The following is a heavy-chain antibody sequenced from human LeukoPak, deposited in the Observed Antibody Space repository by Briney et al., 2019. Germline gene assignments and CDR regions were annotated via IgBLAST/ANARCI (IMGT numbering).Heavy chain of an antibody. CDR1: GGSISSSNYY. D-gene: IGHD3-9*01. CDR2: IYYSGST. CDR3: AGYDILTGLNL. V-gene: IGHV4-39*07. Sequence: SETLSLTCTASGGSISSSNYYWGWIRQPPGKGLEWIGSIYYSGSTYYSPSLKSRVTISVDTSKNQFSLKLSSVTAADTAVYYCAGYDILTGLNLWGQGTLVTVSS. J-gene: IGHJ4*02.